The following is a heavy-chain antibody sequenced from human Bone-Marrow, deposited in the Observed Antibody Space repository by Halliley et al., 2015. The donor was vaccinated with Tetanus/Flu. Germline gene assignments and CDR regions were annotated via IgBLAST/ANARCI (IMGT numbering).Heavy chain of an antibody. CDR2: IPPLLGIT. J-gene: IGHJ6*02. D-gene: IGHD6-6*01. CDR3: TRDRSSSARRSWNYALDV. Sequence: IPPLLGITNYAQKFQGRVMITADKSTTPAFMSLNSLRSDDTAIYYCTRDRSSSARRSWNYALDVWGQGTTVTVSS. V-gene: IGHV1-69*04.